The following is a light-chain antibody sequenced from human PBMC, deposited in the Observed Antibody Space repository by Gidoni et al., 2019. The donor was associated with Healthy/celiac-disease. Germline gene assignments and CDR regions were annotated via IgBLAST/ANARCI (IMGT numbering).Light chain of an antibody. CDR3: QQRSNWPPYT. CDR1: QSVSSY. V-gene: IGKV3-11*01. J-gene: IGKJ2*01. Sequence: EIVLTQPPATLSLSPGERATLSCRASQSVSSYLAWYQQKPGQAPRLLIYDASNRATGIPARFSGSGSGTDFTLTISSLEPEDFAVYYCQQRSNWPPYTFXXXTKLEIK. CDR2: DAS.